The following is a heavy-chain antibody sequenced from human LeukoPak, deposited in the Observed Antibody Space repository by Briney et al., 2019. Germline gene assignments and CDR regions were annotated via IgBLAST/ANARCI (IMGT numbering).Heavy chain of an antibody. CDR2: IRSKANSYAT. CDR1: GFTFSGSA. D-gene: IGHD4-17*01. J-gene: IGHJ4*02. V-gene: IGHV3-73*01. CDR3: AGTTVTTSDY. Sequence: GGSLRLSCAASGFTFSGSAMHWVRQASGKGLEWVGRIRSKANSYATAYAASVKGRFTISRDDSKNTAYLQMNSLKTEDTAVYYCAGTTVTTSDYWGQGTLVTVSS.